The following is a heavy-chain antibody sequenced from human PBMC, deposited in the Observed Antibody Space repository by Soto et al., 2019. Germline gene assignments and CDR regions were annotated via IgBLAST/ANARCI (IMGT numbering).Heavy chain of an antibody. J-gene: IGHJ2*01. CDR2: IYTSGST. Sequence: PSETLRLTCYVSGFSISSYCLRCLRLPAGKGLEWIGRIYTSGSTNYSPSIKSRVTMSVDTPKNHVCLRLRSVTAADTAVYFCARDSELIGRIYWYLDLWGRGTLVTVSS. V-gene: IGHV4-4*07. D-gene: IGHD3-10*01. CDR3: ARDSELIGRIYWYLDL. CDR1: GFSISSYC.